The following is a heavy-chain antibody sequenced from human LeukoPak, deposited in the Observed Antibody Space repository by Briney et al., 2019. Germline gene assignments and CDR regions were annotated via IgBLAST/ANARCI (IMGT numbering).Heavy chain of an antibody. D-gene: IGHD3-22*01. CDR1: GGSFSGYY. CDR3: ARILDYYDSSGYDPDAFDI. J-gene: IGHJ3*02. Sequence: PSETLSLTCAVYGGSFSGYYWSWIRQPPGKGLEWIGEINHSGSTNYNPSLKSRVTISVDTSKNQFSLKLSSVTAADTAVYYCARILDYYDSSGYDPDAFDIRGQGTMVTVSS. V-gene: IGHV4-34*01. CDR2: INHSGST.